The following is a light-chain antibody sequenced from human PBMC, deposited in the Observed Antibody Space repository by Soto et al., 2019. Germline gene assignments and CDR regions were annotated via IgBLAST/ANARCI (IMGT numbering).Light chain of an antibody. CDR1: SSDVGGYNY. V-gene: IGLV2-11*01. J-gene: IGLJ1*01. CDR3: CSYAGSYSYV. CDR2: DVT. Sequence: ALTQPRSVSGTPGQSVAISCTGTSSDVGGYNYISWYQQHPGKAPKLIIYDVTKRPSEVPDRVSGSSSGITASLTISGLQAEDEADYCCCSYAGSYSYVFGTGTKVTVL.